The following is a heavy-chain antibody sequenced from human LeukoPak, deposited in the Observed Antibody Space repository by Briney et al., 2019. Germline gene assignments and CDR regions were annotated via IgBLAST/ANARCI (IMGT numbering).Heavy chain of an antibody. CDR3: AKRGVVIRVILVGFHKEAYYFDS. CDR1: GITLSNYG. V-gene: IGHV3-23*01. CDR2: ISDSGGST. J-gene: IGHJ4*02. D-gene: IGHD3-22*01. Sequence: GGSLRLSCAVSGITLSNYGMSWVRQAPGKGLEWVAGISDSGGSTNYADSVKGRFTISRDNPKNTLYLQMNSLRAEDTAVYICAKRGVVIRVILVGFHKEAYYFDSWGQGALVTVSS.